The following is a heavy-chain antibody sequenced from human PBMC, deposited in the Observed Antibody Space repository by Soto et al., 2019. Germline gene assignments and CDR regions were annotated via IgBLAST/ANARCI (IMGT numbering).Heavy chain of an antibody. CDR2: ISISGGNT. D-gene: IGHD4-17*01. CDR3: ANEIRPNDY. CDR1: GLPFSSHA. J-gene: IGHJ4*02. V-gene: IGHV3-23*01. Sequence: EVQLLDSGGGLVQPGGSLRLSCAASGLPFSSHAMSWVRQAPRKGLEWVSSISISGGNTYYADSVRGRFTISRDNSKNTLYLHMNSLTAEDTAIYYCANEIRPNDYWGQGTLVTVSS.